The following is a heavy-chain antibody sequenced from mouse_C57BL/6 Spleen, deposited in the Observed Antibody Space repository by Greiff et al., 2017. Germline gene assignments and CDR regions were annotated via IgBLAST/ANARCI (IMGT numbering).Heavy chain of an antibody. CDR3: ARWGTAGAQGWYFDV. CDR2: IYPRSGNT. V-gene: IGHV1-81*01. J-gene: IGHJ1*03. D-gene: IGHD3-2*02. CDR1: GYTFTSYG. Sequence: QVQLKQSGAELARPGASVKLSCKASGYTFTSYGISWVKQRTGQGLEWIGEIYPRSGNTYYNEKFKGKATLTADKSSSTAYMELRSLTSEDSAVYFCARWGTAGAQGWYFDVWGTGTTVTVSS.